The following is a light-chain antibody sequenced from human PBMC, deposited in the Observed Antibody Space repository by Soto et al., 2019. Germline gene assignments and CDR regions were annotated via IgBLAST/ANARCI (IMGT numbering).Light chain of an antibody. J-gene: IGKJ1*01. V-gene: IGKV3-20*01. CDR2: GAS. CDR3: QQYGSSPRT. CDR1: QSVSSSS. Sequence: EIVLTQSPGTLSLSPGERATLSCRASQSVSSSSLAWYQQKPGQPPSLLIYGASSRATGVPDRFSGSGSGTDFTLTISRQQAEDLAVYYCQQYGSSPRTFGQGTKVDIK.